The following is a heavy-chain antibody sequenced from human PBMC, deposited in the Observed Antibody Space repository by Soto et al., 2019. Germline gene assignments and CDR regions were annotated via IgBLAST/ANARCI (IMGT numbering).Heavy chain of an antibody. CDR2: IIPIFGTA. D-gene: IGHD6-13*01. J-gene: IGHJ3*02. CDR1: GGTFSSYA. V-gene: IGHV1-69*13. Sequence: SVKVSCKASGGTFSSYAISWVRQAPGQGLEWMGGIIPIFGTANYAQKFQGRVTITADESTSTAYMELSSLGSEDTAVYYCASRAAAGKNRGYAFDIWGQGTMVTVSS. CDR3: ASRAAAGKNRGYAFDI.